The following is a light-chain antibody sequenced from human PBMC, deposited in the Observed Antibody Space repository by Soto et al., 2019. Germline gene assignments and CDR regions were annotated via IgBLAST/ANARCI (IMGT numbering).Light chain of an antibody. Sequence: QSVLTQPASVSGSPGQSITISCIASSSHIGSSNLVSWYQHHSGKAPKLIIYEGNKRPSGVSNRFSGSKSGKTASLTISGLQAEDEGTYYCCSYAGSSPLYVFGTGTKV. CDR3: CSYAGSSPLYV. CDR1: SSHIGSSNL. CDR2: EGN. J-gene: IGLJ1*01. V-gene: IGLV2-23*01.